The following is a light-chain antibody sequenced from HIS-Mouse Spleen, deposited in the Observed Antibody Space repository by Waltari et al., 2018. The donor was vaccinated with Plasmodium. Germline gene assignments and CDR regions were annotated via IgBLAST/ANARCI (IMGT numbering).Light chain of an antibody. CDR1: SRDVGGYHY. CDR3: SSYAGSNNHWV. Sequence: QSALTQPPSASGSPGQSVTISCTGTSRDVGGYHYVSWYQQHPGKAPKLMIYEVSKRPSGVPDRFSGSKSGNTASLTVSGLQAEDEADYYCSSYAGSNNHWVFGGGTKLTVL. CDR2: EVS. J-gene: IGLJ3*02. V-gene: IGLV2-8*01.